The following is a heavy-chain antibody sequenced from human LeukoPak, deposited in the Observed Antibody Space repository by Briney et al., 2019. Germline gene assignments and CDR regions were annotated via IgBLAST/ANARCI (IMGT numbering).Heavy chain of an antibody. CDR1: GGSISSSNW. CDR3: AREVAAAGTFDY. Sequence: PSGTLSLTCAVSGGSISSSNWWSWVRQPPGKGLEWIGEIYHSGSTNYNPSLKSRVTMSVDTSKNQFSLKPSSVTAADTAVYYCAREVAAAGTFDYWGQGTLVTVSS. D-gene: IGHD6-13*01. J-gene: IGHJ4*02. V-gene: IGHV4-4*02. CDR2: IYHSGST.